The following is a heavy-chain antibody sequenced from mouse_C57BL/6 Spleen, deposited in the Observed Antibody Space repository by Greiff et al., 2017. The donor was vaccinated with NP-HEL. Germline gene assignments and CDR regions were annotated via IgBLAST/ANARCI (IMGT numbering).Heavy chain of an antibody. Sequence: VQLQQSGPELVKPGASVKISCKASGYTFTDYYMNWVKQSHGKSLEWIGDINPNNGGTSYNQKFKGKATLTVDKSSSTAYMELRSLTSEDSAVYYCARWANWDLYYFDYWGQGTTLTVSS. CDR2: INPNNGGT. J-gene: IGHJ2*01. CDR3: ARWANWDLYYFDY. V-gene: IGHV1-26*01. D-gene: IGHD4-1*01. CDR1: GYTFTDYY.